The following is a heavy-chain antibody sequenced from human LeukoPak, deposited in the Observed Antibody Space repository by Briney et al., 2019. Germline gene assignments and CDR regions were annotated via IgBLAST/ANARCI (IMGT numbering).Heavy chain of an antibody. Sequence: GSLRLSCAASGFTFSNYAMSWVRQAPGKGLEWVSGIGDTGGTTFYADSVKGRFTISRDNSKNTLSLQMNSLRAEDTAVYYCAKDHGAGSYYNHPDYWGQGTLVTVSS. CDR1: GFTFSNYA. CDR2: IGDTGGTT. CDR3: AKDHGAGSYYNHPDY. D-gene: IGHD3-10*01. V-gene: IGHV3-23*01. J-gene: IGHJ4*02.